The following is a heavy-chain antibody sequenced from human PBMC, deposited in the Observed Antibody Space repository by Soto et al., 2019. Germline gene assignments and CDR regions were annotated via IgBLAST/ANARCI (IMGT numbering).Heavy chain of an antibody. V-gene: IGHV1-69*08. CDR3: ARDSDSKVFSKGENAFDI. CDR1: GGTFSSYT. D-gene: IGHD3-16*01. J-gene: IGHJ3*02. Sequence: QVQLVQSGAEVKKPGSSVKVSCKASGGTFSSYTISWVRQAPGQGLEWMGRIIPILGIANYAQKFQGRVTITADKSTSTAYMELSSLRSEDTDVYYCARDSDSKVFSKGENAFDIWGQGTMVTVSS. CDR2: IIPILGIA.